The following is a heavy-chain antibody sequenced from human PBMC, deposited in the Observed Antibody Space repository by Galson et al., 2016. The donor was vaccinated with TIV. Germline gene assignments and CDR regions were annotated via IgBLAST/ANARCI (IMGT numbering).Heavy chain of an antibody. Sequence: SLRLSCAASGFTFGSYGMHWVRQAPGKGLEWVAFIWYDGSDKNYGDSVKGRFTISRDNSKNMLYLQMNSLRAEDTAVYYCARVFADYYVDYWGQGTLVTVSS. CDR3: ARVFADYYVDY. CDR2: IWYDGSDK. J-gene: IGHJ4*02. D-gene: IGHD3-10*02. CDR1: GFTFGSYG. V-gene: IGHV3-33*08.